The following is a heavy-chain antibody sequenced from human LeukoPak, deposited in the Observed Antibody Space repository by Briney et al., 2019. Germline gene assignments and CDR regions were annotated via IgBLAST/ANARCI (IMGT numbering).Heavy chain of an antibody. CDR1: GFTFSSYS. Sequence: GGSLRLSCAASGFTFSSYSMNWVRQAPGQGLEWVSSISSSSSYIYYADSVKGRFTISRDNAKNSLYLQMNSLRAEDTAVYYCATSLLRRPYYYGMDVWGQGTTVTVSS. V-gene: IGHV3-21*01. J-gene: IGHJ6*02. D-gene: IGHD3-22*01. CDR2: ISSSSSYI. CDR3: ATSLLRRPYYYGMDV.